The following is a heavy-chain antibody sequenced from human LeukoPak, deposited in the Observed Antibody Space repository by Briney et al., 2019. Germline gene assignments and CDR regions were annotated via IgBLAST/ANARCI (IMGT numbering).Heavy chain of an antibody. CDR1: GGSISSYY. J-gene: IGHJ5*02. V-gene: IGHV4-59*01. CDR2: IYYSGST. D-gene: IGHD3-3*01. CDR3: SRAEENYDFWSGYLNWFDP. Sequence: SETLSLTCTVSGGSISSYYWSWIRQPPGKGLEWIGYIYYSGSTNYNPSLKSRVTISVDTSKNQFSLKLSSVTAADTAVYYCSRAEENYDFWSGYLNWFDPWGQGTLVTVSS.